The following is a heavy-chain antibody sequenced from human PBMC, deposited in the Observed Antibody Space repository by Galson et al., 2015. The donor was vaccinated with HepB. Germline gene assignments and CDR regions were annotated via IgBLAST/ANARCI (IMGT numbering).Heavy chain of an antibody. V-gene: IGHV3-30*18. D-gene: IGHD2-21*01. J-gene: IGHJ4*02. CDR1: GFTFRNYA. CDR3: AKELCAWRHFDH. CDR2: VANDGSNT. Sequence: SLRLSCAASGFTFRNYAMHWVRQAPGKGLEWVAVVANDGSNTDYGDSAKGRFTISRDNSRNTLYLQVDSLRVEDTAVYYCAKELCAWRHFDHWGQGTLVTVSS.